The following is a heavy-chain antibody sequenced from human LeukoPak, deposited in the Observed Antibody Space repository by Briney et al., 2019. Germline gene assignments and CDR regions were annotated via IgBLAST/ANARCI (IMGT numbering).Heavy chain of an antibody. Sequence: SETLFLTCTVSGGSISSYYWTWIRQPPGKGLEWIGYIHYSGSTKYNPSLKSRVTISVDTSKNQVSLQLGSVTAADTAVYYCARYAADGRTLEFWGQGTLVTVSS. D-gene: IGHD6-13*01. CDR2: IHYSGST. CDR3: ARYAADGRTLEF. V-gene: IGHV4-59*08. CDR1: GGSISSYY. J-gene: IGHJ1*01.